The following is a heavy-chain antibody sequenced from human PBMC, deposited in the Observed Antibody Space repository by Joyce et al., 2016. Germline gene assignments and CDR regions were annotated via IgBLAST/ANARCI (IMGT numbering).Heavy chain of an antibody. CDR3: ARVSMNCNRDFCPLNR. D-gene: IGHD2/OR15-2a*01. Sequence: QVQLQQWGGGLLKSSETLFLTCGVSAGSLGGFYWGWVRHFPGKGLEWIAAMNHGGIMKYNPSLESRLAASRDTSKTHFSLTLTSVTAAYTAIYYCARVSMNCNRDFCPLNRWGPGTLVTVSS. J-gene: IGHJ5*02. CDR1: AGSLGGFY. CDR2: MNHGGIM. V-gene: IGHV4-34*01.